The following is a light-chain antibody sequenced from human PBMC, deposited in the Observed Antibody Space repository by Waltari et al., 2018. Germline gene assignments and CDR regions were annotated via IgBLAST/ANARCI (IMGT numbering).Light chain of an antibody. CDR2: DAS. V-gene: IGKV3-20*01. CDR3: QKYGTLPAT. J-gene: IGKJ1*01. Sequence: DIVFTQSPGTLSVSPGARATLSCRASQSVRRTLAWYQQKPGQAPRLLIYDASTRPTGVPDRFSGSGFGTDFSLTISRLEPEDFAVYYCQKYGTLPATFGQGTKVEIK. CDR1: QSVRRT.